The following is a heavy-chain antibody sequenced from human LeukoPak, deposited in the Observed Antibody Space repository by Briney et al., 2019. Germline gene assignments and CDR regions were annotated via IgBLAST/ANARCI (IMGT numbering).Heavy chain of an antibody. J-gene: IGHJ4*02. CDR2: IIPIFGTA. CDR1: GGTFSSYA. CDR3: ARPRYSSSWYGSFDY. D-gene: IGHD6-13*01. V-gene: IGHV1-69*13. Sequence: GAPVKVSCKASGGTFSSYAISWVRQAPGQGLEWMGGIIPIFGTANYAQKFQGRVTITADESTSTAYMELSSLRSEDTAVYYCARPRYSSSWYGSFDYWGQGTLVTVSS.